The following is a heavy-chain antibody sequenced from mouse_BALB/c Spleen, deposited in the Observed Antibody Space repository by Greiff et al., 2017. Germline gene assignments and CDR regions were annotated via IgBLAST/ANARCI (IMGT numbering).Heavy chain of an antibody. V-gene: IGHV1-54*01. J-gene: IGHJ4*01. CDR1: GYAFTNYL. CDR2: INPGSGGT. Sequence: QVQLKESGAELVRPGTSVKVSCKASGYAFTNYLIEWVKQRPGQGLEWIGVINPGSGGTNYNEKFKGKATLTADKSSSTAYMQLSSLTSDDSAVYFCAREREPRQADAMDYWGQGTSVTVSS. CDR3: AREREPRQADAMDY. D-gene: IGHD2-12*01.